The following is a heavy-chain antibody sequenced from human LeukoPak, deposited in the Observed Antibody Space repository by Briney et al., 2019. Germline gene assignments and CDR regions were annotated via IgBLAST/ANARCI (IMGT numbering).Heavy chain of an antibody. J-gene: IGHJ4*02. CDR2: IRYSGST. CDR1: GDSFSSGSYF. V-gene: IGHV4-39*01. D-gene: IGHD6-19*01. Sequence: SETLSLTRTVSGDSFSSGSYFWGWIRQPPGKGLEWIGSIRYSGSTYYNPSLKSRLTISVDTSKNQFSLKLSSVTAADTAVYYCARLDSNGPNDYWGQGTLVTVSS. CDR3: ARLDSNGPNDY.